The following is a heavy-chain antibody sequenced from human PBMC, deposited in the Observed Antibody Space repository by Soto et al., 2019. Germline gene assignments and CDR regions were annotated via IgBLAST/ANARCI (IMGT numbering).Heavy chain of an antibody. CDR3: ARHPTTVTTYYYGMDV. Sequence: PGESLKISCKGSGYSFTIYWISWVRQMPGKGLEWMGRIDPSDSYTNYSPSFQGHVTISADKSISTAYLQWSSLKASDTAMYYCARHPTTVTTYYYGMDVWGQGTTVTVSS. D-gene: IGHD4-4*01. CDR2: IDPSDSYT. V-gene: IGHV5-10-1*01. CDR1: GYSFTIYW. J-gene: IGHJ6*02.